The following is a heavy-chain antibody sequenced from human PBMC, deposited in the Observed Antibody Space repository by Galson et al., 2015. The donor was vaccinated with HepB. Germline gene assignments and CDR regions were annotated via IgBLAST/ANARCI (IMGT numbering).Heavy chain of an antibody. V-gene: IGHV3-23*01. CDR2: ISSSDGST. Sequence: SLRLSCAASGFTFSNYAMSWVRQAPGKGLEWVAVISSSDGSTKYADSVKGRFTISRDNSKNTLYLQMKSLRAEDTAVYYCAKDSGGDLRGYCTNGECHDWYFDLWGRGTLVTVSS. CDR3: AKDSGGDLRGYCTNGECHDWYFDL. J-gene: IGHJ2*01. CDR1: GFTFSNYA. D-gene: IGHD2-8*01.